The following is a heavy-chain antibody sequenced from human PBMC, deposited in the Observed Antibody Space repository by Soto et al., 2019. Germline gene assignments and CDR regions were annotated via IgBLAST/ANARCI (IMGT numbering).Heavy chain of an antibody. Sequence: PSETLSLTCTVSGGSISSYYWSWIRQPPGKGLEWIGYIYYSGSTNYNPSLKSRVTISVDTSKNQFSLKLSSVTAADTAVYYCARADCSSTSCYAVEWFHPWGQGTLVTVSS. CDR2: IYYSGST. V-gene: IGHV4-59*01. CDR3: ARADCSSTSCYAVEWFHP. CDR1: GGSISSYY. J-gene: IGHJ5*02. D-gene: IGHD2-2*01.